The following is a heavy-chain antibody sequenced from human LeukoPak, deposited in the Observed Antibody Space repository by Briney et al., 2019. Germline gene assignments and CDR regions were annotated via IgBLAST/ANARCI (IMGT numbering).Heavy chain of an antibody. J-gene: IGHJ4*02. CDR2: VYHSGST. CDR3: ARNGGNSNFDY. CDR1: GGSIRSTNW. D-gene: IGHD4-23*01. V-gene: IGHV4-4*02. Sequence: SGTLSLTCAVSGGSIRSTNWWTWVRQPPGKGLEWIGEVYHSGSTNYNPSLKSRVTISVDKSKKQFSLRVNSVTAADTAVYFCARNGGNSNFDYWGQGTLVTVSS.